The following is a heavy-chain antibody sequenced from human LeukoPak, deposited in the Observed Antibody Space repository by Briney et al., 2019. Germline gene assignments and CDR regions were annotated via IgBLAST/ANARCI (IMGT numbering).Heavy chain of an antibody. CDR3: ASAEGDS. Sequence: GGSLRLSCAASAFTFTNFAMTWVRQTPEKGLEWVSSISADGADTYYADSVKGRFTISRDNSKNALYLQMYSLRAEDTAVYSCASAEGDSWGQGTLVTVSS. J-gene: IGHJ5*01. CDR1: AFTFTNFA. V-gene: IGHV3-23*01. CDR2: ISADGADT.